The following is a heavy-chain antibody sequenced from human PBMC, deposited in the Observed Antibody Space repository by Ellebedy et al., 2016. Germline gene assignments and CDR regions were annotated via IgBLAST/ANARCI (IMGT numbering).Heavy chain of an antibody. V-gene: IGHV3-30-3*01. CDR3: AREMYYYDSSAYYSY. Sequence: GGSLRLXXAASGFTFSIYAMHWVRQSPGKGLEWVAVISYDGSNKYYADSEKGRFTISRDNSNNTLYLQMNSLRAEDTAVYYCAREMYYYDSSAYYSYWGQGTLVTVSS. D-gene: IGHD3-22*01. CDR1: GFTFSIYA. J-gene: IGHJ4*02. CDR2: ISYDGSNK.